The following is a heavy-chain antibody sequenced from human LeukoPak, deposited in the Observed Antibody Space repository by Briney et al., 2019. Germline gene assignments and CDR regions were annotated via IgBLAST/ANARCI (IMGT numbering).Heavy chain of an antibody. D-gene: IGHD3-10*01. CDR2: INHSGST. J-gene: IGHJ4*02. CDR3: ARRPNTPYYYGSGSSYYFDY. Sequence: PSETLSLTCTVSGGSISSYYWSWIRQPPGKGLEWIGEINHSGSTNYNPSLKSRVTISVDTSKNQFSLKLSSVTAADTAVYYCARRPNTPYYYGSGSSYYFDYWGQGTLVTVSS. CDR1: GGSISSYY. V-gene: IGHV4-34*01.